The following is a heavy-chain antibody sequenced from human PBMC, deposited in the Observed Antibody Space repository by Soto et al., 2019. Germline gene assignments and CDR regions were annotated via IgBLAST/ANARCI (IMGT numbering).Heavy chain of an antibody. CDR3: GIRVAPAATTVDPVEI. V-gene: IGHV3-72*01. J-gene: IGHJ3*02. Sequence: EEQLVESGGGLVRPGGSLRLSCTVSGFTFSDHYMDWVRQAPGKGLEWVGRSRNKAKSYSTDYAASVIGRVTLAREDSKNALCLQMEGLKTEDTAVAYCGIRVAPAATTVDPVEIWGQGTRVTVSS. CDR2: SRNKAKSYST. CDR1: GFTFSDHY. D-gene: IGHD2-15*01.